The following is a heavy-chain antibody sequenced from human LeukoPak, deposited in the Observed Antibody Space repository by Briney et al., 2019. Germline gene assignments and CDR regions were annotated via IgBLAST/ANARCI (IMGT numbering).Heavy chain of an antibody. D-gene: IGHD3-10*01. CDR1: GFTFGDYA. CDR2: ISGDGVKT. CDR3: TKDRGGFGELFSDY. J-gene: IGHJ4*02. V-gene: IGHV3-43*02. Sequence: PGGSLRLSCAASGFTFGDYAMHWVRQAPGKGLEWLSLISGDGVKTDYGDSVKGRFSISRDNRKNSLYLQMNSLRTEDTALYFCTKDRGGFGELFSDYWGQGALVIVSS.